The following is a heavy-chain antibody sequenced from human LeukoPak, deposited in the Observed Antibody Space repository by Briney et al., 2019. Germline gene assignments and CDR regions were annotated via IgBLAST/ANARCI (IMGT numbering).Heavy chain of an antibody. D-gene: IGHD5-18*01. CDR2: IYYSGST. CDR3: ARGLGVQLWRGTVDY. Sequence: SSETLSLTCTVSGGSISSSNYYWGWIRQPPGKGLEWIGTIYYSGSTYYNPSLKSRVTISVEKSKNQFSLKLSSVTAADTAVYYCARGLGVQLWRGTVDYWGQGTLVTVSS. V-gene: IGHV4-39*01. CDR1: GGSISSSNYY. J-gene: IGHJ4*02.